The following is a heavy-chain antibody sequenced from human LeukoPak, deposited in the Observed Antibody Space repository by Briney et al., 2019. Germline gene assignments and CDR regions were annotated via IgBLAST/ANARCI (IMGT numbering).Heavy chain of an antibody. D-gene: IGHD3-10*01. CDR2: IYYSGST. CDR3: AATMVRGVHTHFDY. V-gene: IGHV4-39*01. Sequence: SETLSLTCSVSGGSISGSSYYWGWIRQPPGKGLEWIGSIYYSGSTYYNPSLKSRVTISVDTSKNQFSLKLSSVTAADTAVYYCAATMVRGVHTHFDYWGQGTLVTVSS. CDR1: GGSISGSSYY. J-gene: IGHJ4*02.